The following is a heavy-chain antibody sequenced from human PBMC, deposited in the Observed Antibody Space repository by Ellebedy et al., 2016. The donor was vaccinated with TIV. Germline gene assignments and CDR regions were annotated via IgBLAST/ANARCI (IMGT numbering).Heavy chain of an antibody. CDR3: AKDAVYTSSWYDPVFDY. CDR2: ISHDGENT. Sequence: GGSLRLSCKGSGFTFSVNGMHWVRQAPGKGLEWVAFISHDGENTLYADSVKGRVTVSRDNSKNTLYLQINSLRAEDTAVYYCAKDAVYTSSWYDPVFDYWGHGTLVTVSS. J-gene: IGHJ4*01. CDR1: GFTFSVNG. D-gene: IGHD6-13*01. V-gene: IGHV3-30*18.